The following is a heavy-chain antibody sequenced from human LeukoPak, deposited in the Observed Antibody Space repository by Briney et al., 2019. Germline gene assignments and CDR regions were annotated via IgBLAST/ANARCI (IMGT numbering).Heavy chain of an antibody. D-gene: IGHD5-12*01. CDR3: ARERSIWLFDY. CDR1: GFTFSHYC. J-gene: IGHJ4*02. Sequence: GGSLRLSCAASGFTFSHYCMHWVRQVPGKGLVWVSHISNDGSRTTYADSVKGRFTISRDNAKNTLYLQMNSLRAEDTAVYYCARERSIWLFDYWGQGTLVTVSS. V-gene: IGHV3-74*01. CDR2: ISNDGSRT.